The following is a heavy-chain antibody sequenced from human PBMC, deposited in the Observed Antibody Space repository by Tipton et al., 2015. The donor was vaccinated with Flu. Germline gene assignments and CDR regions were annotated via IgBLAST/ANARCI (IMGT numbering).Heavy chain of an antibody. V-gene: IGHV1-2*06. Sequence: QVQLVQSGVEVKKPGASVKVSCKASGYTFTGYYIHWVRQAPGQGLQWMGRINPNSGGTNYEQNFQGRVTMTRDTSISTAYMELSRLTSDDTAVYYCARGFRFRGEMATGNWFDPWGQGTLVTVSS. CDR2: INPNSGGT. CDR3: ARGFRFRGEMATGNWFDP. J-gene: IGHJ5*02. D-gene: IGHD5-24*01. CDR1: GYTFTGYY.